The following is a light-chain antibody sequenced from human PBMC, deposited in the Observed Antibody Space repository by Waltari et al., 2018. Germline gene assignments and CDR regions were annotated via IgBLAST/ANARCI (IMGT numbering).Light chain of an antibody. CDR2: DVT. CDR1: SSYVGGYNF. J-gene: IGLJ2*01. V-gene: IGLV2-11*01. CDR3: CSYAGSYTL. Sequence: QSALTQPRSVSGSPGPTVTISCTGTSSYVGGYNFVSCYQQYPDKAPKLMIYDVTKRPSGVPDRFSGSKSGDTASLTISGLQAEDEADYYCCSYAGSYTLFGGGTKLTVL.